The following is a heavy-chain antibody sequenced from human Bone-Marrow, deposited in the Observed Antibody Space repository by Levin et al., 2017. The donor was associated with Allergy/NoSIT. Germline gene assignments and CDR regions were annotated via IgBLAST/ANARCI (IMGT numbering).Heavy chain of an antibody. CDR3: ARLYYYGSGSYYNVHPYYYYGMDV. V-gene: IGHV1-8*01. CDR1: GYTFTSYD. Sequence: GASVKVSCKASGYTFTSYDINWVRQATGQGLEWMGWMNPNSGNTGYAQKFQGRVTMTRNTSISTAYMELSSLRSEDTAVYYCARLYYYGSGSYYNVHPYYYYGMDVWGQGTTVTVSS. D-gene: IGHD3-10*01. CDR2: MNPNSGNT. J-gene: IGHJ6*02.